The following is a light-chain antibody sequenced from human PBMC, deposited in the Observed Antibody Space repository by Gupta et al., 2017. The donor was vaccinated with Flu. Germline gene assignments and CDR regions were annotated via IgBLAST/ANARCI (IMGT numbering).Light chain of an antibody. J-gene: IGLJ3*02. Sequence: QSALTQPASVSGSPGQSIIISCTVTRSDVGGYNYVSWYQQYPGKAPRLIIYAVSNRPSGVSYLFSGSKSGNTASLTISGLQAEDEADYYCCSYTSTRTWVFGGGTKLTVL. CDR2: AVS. V-gene: IGLV2-14*01. CDR3: CSYTSTRTWV. CDR1: RSDVGGYNY.